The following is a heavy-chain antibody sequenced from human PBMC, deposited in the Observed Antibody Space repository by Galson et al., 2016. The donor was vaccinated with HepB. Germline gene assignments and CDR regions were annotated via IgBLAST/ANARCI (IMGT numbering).Heavy chain of an antibody. D-gene: IGHD3-10*01. J-gene: IGHJ3*02. CDR2: ISGSGSSK. V-gene: IGHV3-23*01. Sequence: LRLSCAASGFTFTTYTMSWVRQAPGKGLEWVSLISGSGSSKYYADSVKGRFTFSRDNSKNTLDLQMSSLRAEDTAVYSCVRVRATLTHDAFDIWGQGTMVTVSS. CDR3: VRVRATLTHDAFDI. CDR1: GFTFTTYT.